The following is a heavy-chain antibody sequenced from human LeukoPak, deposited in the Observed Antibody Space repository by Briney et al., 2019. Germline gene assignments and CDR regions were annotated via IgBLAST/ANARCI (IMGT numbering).Heavy chain of an antibody. CDR3: TRGGWGNLDSWFDP. CDR1: GYSISSGYY. Sequence: SETLSLTCTVSGYSISSGYYWGWIRQPPGKGLEWIGSIHESGATYYNPSLKGRVSMSQEASNNQLSLKLNSVTAADTATYFCTRGGWGNLDSWFDPWGQGAQVTVSS. V-gene: IGHV4-38-2*02. D-gene: IGHD1-26*01. CDR2: IHESGAT. J-gene: IGHJ5*02.